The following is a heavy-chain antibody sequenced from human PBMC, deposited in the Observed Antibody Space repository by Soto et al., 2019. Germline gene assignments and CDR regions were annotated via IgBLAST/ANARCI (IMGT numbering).Heavy chain of an antibody. CDR3: AATYYDYVWSLQLRYYFDY. CDR1: GGTFSVYS. Sequence: SVKVYRKASGGTFSVYSTGGGRHAHGQRLDWMVGIIPIFGTANYAQKFQGRVTITADESTSTAYMVLSSLRSEDTAVYYCAATYYDYVWSLQLRYYFDYWGQGTLVTVSS. CDR2: IIPIFGTA. D-gene: IGHD3-16*01. J-gene: IGHJ4*02. V-gene: IGHV1-69*13.